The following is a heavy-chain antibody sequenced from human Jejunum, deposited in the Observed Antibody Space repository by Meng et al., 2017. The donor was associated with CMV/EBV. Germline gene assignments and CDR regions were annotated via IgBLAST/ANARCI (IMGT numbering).Heavy chain of an antibody. CDR3: ATSLLVLATSTRPNHFDH. J-gene: IGHJ4*02. D-gene: IGHD2-2*01. CDR1: TSYR. V-gene: IGHV5-51*01. CDR2: LWTGDSNT. Sequence: TSYRLSGVRVMARRELEWMGLLWTGDSNTEYSPSFEGQVAISTHKSIDTASLQWSSLKASDTATYYCATSLLVLATSTRPNHFDHWGQGTRVTVSS.